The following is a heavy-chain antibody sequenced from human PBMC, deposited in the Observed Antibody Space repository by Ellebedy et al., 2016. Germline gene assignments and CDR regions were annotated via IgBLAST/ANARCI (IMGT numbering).Heavy chain of an antibody. J-gene: IGHJ4*02. V-gene: IGHV3-11*01. CDR2: ISHTATTI. Sequence: GGSLRLXXAASGLAFREYYMSWIPQAPGQVLECISYISHTATTIHYADSVKGRFTISRDNSKNSLYLQMTSLGTEDTAVYYCARWLQSYFDYWGQGTLVTVSA. CDR3: ARWLQSYFDY. CDR1: GLAFREYY. D-gene: IGHD5-24*01.